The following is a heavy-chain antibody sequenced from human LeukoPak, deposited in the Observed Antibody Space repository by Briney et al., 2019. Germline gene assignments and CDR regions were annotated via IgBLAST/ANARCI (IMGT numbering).Heavy chain of an antibody. D-gene: IGHD1-14*01. CDR3: ARIPAHSYYYYMDV. V-gene: IGHV4-4*07. CDR1: GGSISSYY. J-gene: IGHJ6*03. Sequence: PSETLSLTCTVSGGSISSYYWSWIRQPAGKGLEWIGRIYTSGSTNYNPSLKSRVTISVDTSKNQFSLKLSSVTAADTAVYYCARIPAHSYYYYMDVWGKGTTVTVSS. CDR2: IYTSGST.